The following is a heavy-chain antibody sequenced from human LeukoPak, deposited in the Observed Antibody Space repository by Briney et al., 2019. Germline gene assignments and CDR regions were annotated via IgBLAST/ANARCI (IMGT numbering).Heavy chain of an antibody. Sequence: SETLSLTCTVSGGSISSSSYYWGWIRQPPGKGLEWIGSIYYSGSTYYNPSLKSRVTISVDTSTNQFSLKLSSVTAADTAVYYCARQGFYGSGSYFDYWGQGTLVTVSS. D-gene: IGHD3-10*01. V-gene: IGHV4-39*01. CDR1: GGSISSSSYY. J-gene: IGHJ4*02. CDR2: IYYSGST. CDR3: ARQGFYGSGSYFDY.